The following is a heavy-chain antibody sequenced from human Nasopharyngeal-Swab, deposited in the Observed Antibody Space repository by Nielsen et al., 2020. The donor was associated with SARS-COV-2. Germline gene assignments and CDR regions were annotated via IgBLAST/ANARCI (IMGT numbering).Heavy chain of an antibody. V-gene: IGHV1-46*01. CDR2: INPGDGSA. J-gene: IGHJ5*02. D-gene: IGHD2-15*01. CDR3: ARGGDPREVVAATDCFDP. Sequence: SVQVSCKASGYTFTRYYIHWVRPAPGQGLEWMGLINPGDGSARYSQNFQGRVTMTRDTSTSTVYMELSSLRSEDTAVYYCARGGDPREVVAATDCFDPWGQGTLVTVSS. CDR1: GYTFTRYY.